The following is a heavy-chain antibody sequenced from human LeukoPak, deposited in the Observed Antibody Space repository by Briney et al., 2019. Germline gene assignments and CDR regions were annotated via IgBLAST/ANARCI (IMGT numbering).Heavy chain of an antibody. J-gene: IGHJ1*01. CDR3: ARQSGYFQH. V-gene: IGHV4-39*01. Sequence: PSETLSLTCTVSGGSISNSGYYWGWIRQPPGKGLEWIGSIYYSGSTYYNPSLKSRVTISVDTSKNQFSPKLSSVTAADTAVYYCARQSGYFQHWGQGTLVTVSS. D-gene: IGHD6-25*01. CDR2: IYYSGST. CDR1: GGSISNSGYY.